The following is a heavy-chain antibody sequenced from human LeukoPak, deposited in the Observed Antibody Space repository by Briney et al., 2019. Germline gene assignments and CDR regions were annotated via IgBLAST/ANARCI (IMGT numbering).Heavy chain of an antibody. CDR3: ARPSRNVDTAMVTGVVWFDP. Sequence: KPGGSLRLSCAASGFTFTNYAMIWVRQAPGKGLEWLSYITSSSGTVFYADSVKGRFTISRDNAKNSLYLQMNSLRAEDTAVYYCARPSRNVDTAMVTGVVWFDPWGQGTLVTVSS. D-gene: IGHD5-18*01. CDR2: ITSSSGTV. J-gene: IGHJ5*02. CDR1: GFTFTNYA. V-gene: IGHV3-48*01.